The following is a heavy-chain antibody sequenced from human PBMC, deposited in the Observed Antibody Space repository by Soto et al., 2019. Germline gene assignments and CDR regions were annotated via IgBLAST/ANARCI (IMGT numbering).Heavy chain of an antibody. CDR3: SCTMVRGVILPWLPLYYYYGMDV. CDR2: VSWNGSRT. V-gene: IGHV3-35*01. Sequence: VGSLRLSCAASGFTFSNSDMNWVHQAPGKGLEWVSGVSWNGSRTHYADSVKGRFIISRDNSRNTLYLQTNSLRAEDTAVYYWSCTMVRGVILPWLPLYYYYGMDVWGQGTTVTVSS. J-gene: IGHJ6*02. CDR1: GFTFSNSD. D-gene: IGHD3-10*01.